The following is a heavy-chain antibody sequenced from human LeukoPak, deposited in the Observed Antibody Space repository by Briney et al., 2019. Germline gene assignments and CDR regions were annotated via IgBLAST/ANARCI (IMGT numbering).Heavy chain of an antibody. CDR2: ISSSSYI. V-gene: IGHV3-21*01. J-gene: IGHJ4*02. Sequence: PGGSLRLSCAASGFTFSNYSMNWVRQAPGKGLEWVSSISSSSYIYYADSVKGRFTISRDNAKNSLYLQMNSLRAEDTAVYYCAGEGEGQDFDYWGQGTLVTVSS. CDR3: AGEGEGQDFDY. CDR1: GFTFSNYS. D-gene: IGHD3-10*01.